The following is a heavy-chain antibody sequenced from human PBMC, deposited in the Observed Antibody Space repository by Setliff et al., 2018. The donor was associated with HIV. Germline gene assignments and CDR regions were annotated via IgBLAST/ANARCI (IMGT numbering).Heavy chain of an antibody. J-gene: IGHJ6*02. CDR2: IHYSGNT. V-gene: IGHV4-59*12. CDR3: AIVGSVIQVTLFGMDV. CDR1: GGSISNNY. Sequence: SETLSLTCNVSGGSISNNYWSWIRQPPGKGLEWIGYIHYSGNTKYNPSLKSRFTISVDTSKNPFSLKLPSVTAADTAVYYCAIVGSVIQVTLFGMDVWGQGTTVTVSS. D-gene: IGHD5-18*01.